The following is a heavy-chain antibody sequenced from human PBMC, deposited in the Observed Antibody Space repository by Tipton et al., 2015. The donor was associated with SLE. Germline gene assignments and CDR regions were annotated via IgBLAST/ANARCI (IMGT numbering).Heavy chain of an antibody. J-gene: IGHJ6*02. D-gene: IGHD1-26*01. Sequence: TLSLTCTVSGYSISSGYYWGWIRQPPGKGLEWIGSIYHSGSTYYNPSLKSRVTISVDTSKNQFSLKLSSVTAADTAVYYCATAGYSGSSKGYYYYGMDVWGQGTTVTVSS. CDR1: GYSISSGYY. CDR2: IYHSGST. CDR3: ATAGYSGSSKGYYYYGMDV. V-gene: IGHV4-38-2*02.